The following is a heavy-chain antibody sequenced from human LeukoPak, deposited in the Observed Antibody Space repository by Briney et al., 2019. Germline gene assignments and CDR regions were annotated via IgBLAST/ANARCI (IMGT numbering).Heavy chain of an antibody. CDR2: IYTSGST. D-gene: IGHD6-13*01. J-gene: IGHJ5*02. CDR1: GGSISSYY. V-gene: IGHV4-4*07. Sequence: SETLSLTCTVSGGSISSYYWSWIRQPPGKGLEWIGRIYTSGSTNYNPSLKSRVTMSVDTSKNQFSLKLSSVTAADTAVYYCARSRRIAAAGDWFDPWGQGTLVTVSS. CDR3: ARSRRIAAAGDWFDP.